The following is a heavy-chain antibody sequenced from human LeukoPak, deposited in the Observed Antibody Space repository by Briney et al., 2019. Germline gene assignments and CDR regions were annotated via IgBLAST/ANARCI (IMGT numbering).Heavy chain of an antibody. CDR3: AKESYDHVWGSYPSK. CDR1: GFTFSSFA. V-gene: IGHV3-23*01. CDR2: ISASGGST. D-gene: IGHD3-16*02. Sequence: GGSLRLSCAASGFTFSSFAMSWVRQAPGKGLEWVSSISASGGSTYYADSVKGRFTLSRDNSKNTLYLQMNSLGAEDTAVYYCAKESYDHVWGSYPSKWVQGTLVTVSS. J-gene: IGHJ4*02.